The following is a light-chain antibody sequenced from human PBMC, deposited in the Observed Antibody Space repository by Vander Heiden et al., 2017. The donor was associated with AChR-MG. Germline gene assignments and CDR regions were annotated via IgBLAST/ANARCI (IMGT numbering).Light chain of an antibody. CDR3: CSYAGRYSWV. V-gene: IGLV2-11*01. J-gene: IGLJ3*02. Sequence: QSALTQPRSVSGSPGQSVTISCTGTSSDVGGYNYVSWYQQHPGKAPKVLIYDVNGRPSGVPDRFSASKSGNTASLTISGLQTEDEADYYCCSYAGRYSWVFGGGTKLTVL. CDR1: SSDVGGYNY. CDR2: DVN.